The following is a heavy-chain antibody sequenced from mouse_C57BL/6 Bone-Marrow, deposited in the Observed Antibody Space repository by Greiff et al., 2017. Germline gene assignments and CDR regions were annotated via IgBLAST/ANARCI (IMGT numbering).Heavy chain of an antibody. CDR2: IYPSDSET. V-gene: IGHV1-61*01. CDR3: AREGITTTEFAY. D-gene: IGHD1-1*01. Sequence: QVQLQQPGAELVRPGSSVKLSCKASGYTFTSYWMDWVKQRPGQGLEWIGNIYPSDSETHYNQKFKDKATLTVDKSSSTAYMQLSSLTSEDSAVYYCAREGITTTEFAYWGQGTLVTVSA. J-gene: IGHJ3*01. CDR1: GYTFTSYW.